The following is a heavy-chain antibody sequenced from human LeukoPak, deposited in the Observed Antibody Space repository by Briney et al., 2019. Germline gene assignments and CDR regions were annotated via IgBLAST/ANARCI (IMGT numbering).Heavy chain of an antibody. Sequence: PGGSLRLSCAASGFTFSSYGMHWVRQAPGKGLEWVAFIRFDGSYKDYADSVKGRFTISRDKSKNTLYLQMNSLRAEDTAVYYCARGEMATLPAYWGQGTLVTVSS. J-gene: IGHJ4*02. V-gene: IGHV3-30*02. CDR2: IRFDGSYK. CDR1: GFTFSSYG. CDR3: ARGEMATLPAY. D-gene: IGHD5-24*01.